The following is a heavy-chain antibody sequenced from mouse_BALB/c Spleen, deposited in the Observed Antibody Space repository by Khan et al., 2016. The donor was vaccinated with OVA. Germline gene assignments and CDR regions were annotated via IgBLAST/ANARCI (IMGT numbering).Heavy chain of an antibody. CDR2: INTYAGST. V-gene: IGHV5-6-3*01. CDR3: DGMAI. J-gene: IGHJ2*01. D-gene: IGHD1-2*01. CDR1: RFTISSYG. Sequence: EVQLVESGAGIVQPGGSLKRSCEASRFTISSYGMYSVRQTPDKRLELVATINTYAGSTNYPDSEKLRFTNSGDNANNDLYLEMRSLNSGDTAMYYCDGMAIWGQGTTLTDS.